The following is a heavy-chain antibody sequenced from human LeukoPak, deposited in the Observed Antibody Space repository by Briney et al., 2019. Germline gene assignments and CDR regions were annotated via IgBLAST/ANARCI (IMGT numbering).Heavy chain of an antibody. V-gene: IGHV3-30*04. CDR3: ARDPAKFWSGHDY. J-gene: IGHJ4*02. CDR1: GFIFSSYA. Sequence: GGSLRLSCAASGFIFSSYAMSWVRQAPGKGLEWVAVISYDGSNKYYADSVKGRFTISRDNSKNTLYVQMNSLRAEDTAVYYCARDPAKFWSGHDYWGQGTLVTVSS. CDR2: ISYDGSNK. D-gene: IGHD3-3*01.